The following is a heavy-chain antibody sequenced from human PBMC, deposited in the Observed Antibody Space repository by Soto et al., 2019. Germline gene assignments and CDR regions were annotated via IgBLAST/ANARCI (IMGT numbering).Heavy chain of an antibody. Sequence: GASVKVSCKVSGYTLTELSMHWVRQAPGKGLEWMGWISAYKTNIKYAQKFQGRVTLTTGTSTSTAYMELRSLRSDDTAIYYCVRDLDGSGAYYTDFWGQGTLVTVSS. CDR3: VRDLDGSGAYYTDF. D-gene: IGHD3-10*01. CDR1: GYTLTELS. J-gene: IGHJ4*02. CDR2: ISAYKTNI. V-gene: IGHV1-18*01.